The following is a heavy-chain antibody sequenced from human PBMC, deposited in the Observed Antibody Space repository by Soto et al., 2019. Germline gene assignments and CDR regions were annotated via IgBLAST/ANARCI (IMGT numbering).Heavy chain of an antibody. V-gene: IGHV4-4*02. CDR2: ISHSGST. J-gene: IGHJ4*02. Sequence: SETLSLTCAVSSGSIRSTTWWSWVRQPPGKGLEWIGEISHSGSTNYNSSLKSRLTISVDKSKNQFSLRLSSVTAADTAVYYCVLHCAHAVCFAYWGQGTLVTVSS. D-gene: IGHD2-8*01. CDR1: SGSIRSTTW. CDR3: VLHCAHAVCFAY.